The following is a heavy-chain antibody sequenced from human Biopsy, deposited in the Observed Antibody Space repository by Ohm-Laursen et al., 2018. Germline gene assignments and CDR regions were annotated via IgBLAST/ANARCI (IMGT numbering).Heavy chain of an antibody. CDR2: IDPNTGDT. D-gene: IGHD3-16*01. V-gene: IGHV1-2*02. CDR3: ALGEPFDY. CDR1: GYTFTDYR. J-gene: IGHJ4*02. Sequence: SVKVSCKPSGYTFTDYRLYWARQTPGQGLDLMGWIDPNTGDTDYPQKFQGRVTMTSDTSIDTAYVELSSLTSGDTAVYYCALGEPFDYWGQGTLVTVSS.